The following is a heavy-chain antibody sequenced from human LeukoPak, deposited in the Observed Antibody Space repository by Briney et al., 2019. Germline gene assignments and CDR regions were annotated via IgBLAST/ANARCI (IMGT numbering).Heavy chain of an antibody. CDR3: ARGLLTAIPIDAFDI. CDR2: FHNSGTS. CDR1: DDSISDYY. Sequence: SETLSLTCTVSDDSISDYYRGWIRQPPGKGLEWIGYFHNSGTSTYNPSLKSRVTISADTSKNQFSLKLNSLTTADTAVYYCARGLLTAIPIDAFDIWGQGTMVTVSS. V-gene: IGHV4-59*01. J-gene: IGHJ3*02. D-gene: IGHD2-21*02.